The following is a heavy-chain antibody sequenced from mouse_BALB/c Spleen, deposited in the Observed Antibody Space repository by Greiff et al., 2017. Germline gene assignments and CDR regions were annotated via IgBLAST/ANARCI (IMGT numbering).Heavy chain of an antibody. CDR2: IYPGDGDT. J-gene: IGHJ2*01. CDR1: GYTFTSYW. CDR3: ARAVEYYFDY. V-gene: IGHV1-87*01. D-gene: IGHD1-1*01. Sequence: QVQLQQSGAELARPGASVKLSCKASGYTFTSYWMQWVKQRPGQGLEWIGAIYPGDGDTRYTQKFKGKATLTADKSSSTAYMQLSSLASEDSAVYYCARAVEYYFDYWGQGTTLTVSS.